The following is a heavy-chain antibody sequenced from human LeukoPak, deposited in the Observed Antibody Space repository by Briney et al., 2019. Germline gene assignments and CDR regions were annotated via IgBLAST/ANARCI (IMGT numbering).Heavy chain of an antibody. D-gene: IGHD3-10*01. CDR3: ARGDYYGSGSYYNDLPIDY. J-gene: IGHJ4*02. V-gene: IGHV3-53*05. CDR1: GFTVSSNY. CDR2: IYSGGST. Sequence: PGGSLRLSCAASGFTVSSNYMSWVRQAPGKGLEWVSVIYSGGSTYYADSVKGRFTISRDNSKNTLYLQTNSLRAEDTAMYYCARGDYYGSGSYYNDLPIDYWGQGTLVTVSS.